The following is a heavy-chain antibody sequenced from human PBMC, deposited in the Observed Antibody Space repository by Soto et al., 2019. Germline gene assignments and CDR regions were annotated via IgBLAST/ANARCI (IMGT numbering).Heavy chain of an antibody. CDR1: RFTFSSYG. CDR2: IWYDGSNK. J-gene: IGHJ4*02. CDR3: ARDIDWYSNSSGFDN. D-gene: IGHD1-26*01. V-gene: IGHV3-33*01. Sequence: PGGSLRLSCAASRFTFSSYGMHWVRQAPGKGLEWVAVIWYDGSNKHYADPVKGRFTISRDNSKNTLSLQMNSLRAEDTAIYYCARDIDWYSNSSGFDNWGQGTLVTVSS.